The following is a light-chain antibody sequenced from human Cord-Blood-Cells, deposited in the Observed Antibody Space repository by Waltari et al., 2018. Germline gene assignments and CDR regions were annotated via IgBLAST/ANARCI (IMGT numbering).Light chain of an antibody. CDR3: QVWDNTSDQVL. Sequence: SYELPQPPSVSVSPGQVARVSCGGAKLGRKDVPSYQQKPLQAAVLVIYDDRERPSGLPERFSDSKSGNTATLSISGVEAGDEADYYCQVWDNTSDQVLFGGGTRLTVL. CDR2: DDR. CDR1: KLGRKD. V-gene: IGLV3-21*02. J-gene: IGLJ2*01.